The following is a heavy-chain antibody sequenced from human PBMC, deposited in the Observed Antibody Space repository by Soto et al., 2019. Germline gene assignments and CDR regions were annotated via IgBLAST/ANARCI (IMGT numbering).Heavy chain of an antibody. J-gene: IGHJ5*02. CDR3: ARELKPYNSGWYFTLS. V-gene: IGHV4-4*07. D-gene: IGHD6-19*01. CDR2: IYISGNT. CDR1: GGSVSSHY. Sequence: NRSETLSLTCSVSGGSVSSHYWSWVRQPAGKGLEWIGRIYISGNTKYNPSFKSRVTMSVDTSKNQVSLRLSSVTAADTAVYYCARELKPYNSGWYFTLSWSQGTQVTVSS.